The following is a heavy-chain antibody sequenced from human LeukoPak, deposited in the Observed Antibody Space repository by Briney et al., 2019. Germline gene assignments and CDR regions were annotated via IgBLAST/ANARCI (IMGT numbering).Heavy chain of an antibody. CDR1: GFTFSSYA. V-gene: IGHV3-30-3*01. CDR3: ARDTLQHYYDSSGYYGDFDY. CDR2: ISYDGSNK. D-gene: IGHD3-22*01. J-gene: IGHJ4*02. Sequence: GGSLRLSCVASGFTFSSYAMHWVRQAPGKGLEWVAVISYDGSNKYYADSVKGRFTISRDNSKNTLYLQMNSLRAEDTAVYYCARDTLQHYYDSSGYYGDFDYWGQGTLVTVSS.